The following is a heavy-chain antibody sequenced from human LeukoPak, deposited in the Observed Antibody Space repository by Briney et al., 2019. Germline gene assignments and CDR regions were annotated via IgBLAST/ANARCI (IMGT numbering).Heavy chain of an antibody. CDR3: ARDLYDFWSGYFSNSGGYYYYGMDV. CDR1: GVSISRYC. J-gene: IGHJ6*02. CDR2: IYTSGST. Sequence: SETLSLTCTVSGVSISRYCWSWIRQPAGKGLEWIGRIYTSGSTNYNPSLKRRVTMSVDTSKNQFSLKLSSVTAADTAVYYCARDLYDFWSGYFSNSGGYYYYGMDVWGQGTTVTVSS. D-gene: IGHD3-3*01. V-gene: IGHV4-4*07.